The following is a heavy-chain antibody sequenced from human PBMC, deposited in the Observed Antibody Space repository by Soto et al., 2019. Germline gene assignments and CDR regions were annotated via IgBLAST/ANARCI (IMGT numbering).Heavy chain of an antibody. CDR3: AHAPGIAVTSNWFDP. D-gene: IGHD6-19*01. J-gene: IGHJ5*02. Sequence: QITLKESGPTLVKPTQTLTLTCTFSGFSLSTSEVGVGWIRQPPGKALQWLALIYWDDDKRYSPSLKSRLTITKDTSKDQVVLTMTNMDPVDTATSYCAHAPGIAVTSNWFDPWGQGILVTVSS. CDR2: IYWDDDK. V-gene: IGHV2-5*02. CDR1: GFSLSTSEVG.